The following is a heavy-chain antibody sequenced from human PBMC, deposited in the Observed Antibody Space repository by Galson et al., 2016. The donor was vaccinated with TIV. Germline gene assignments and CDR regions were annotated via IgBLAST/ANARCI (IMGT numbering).Heavy chain of an antibody. CDR3: ATVAWFPGLSLDN. V-gene: IGHV1-24*01. CDR2: FDPEVGRT. D-gene: IGHD3-22*01. J-gene: IGHJ4*02. CDR1: GNSLNELV. Sequence: SVKVSCKVSGNSLNELVIHWVRQAPGKGLEWMGGFDPEVGRTIYAQKLQGRVTMTADTSTDTAYMELGSLRLEDTAVYYCATVAWFPGLSLDNWGQGTLVTVSS.